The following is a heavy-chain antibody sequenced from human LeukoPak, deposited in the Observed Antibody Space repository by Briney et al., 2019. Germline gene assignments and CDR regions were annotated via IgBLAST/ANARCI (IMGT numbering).Heavy chain of an antibody. D-gene: IGHD4-23*01. V-gene: IGHV4-34*01. CDR2: INHSGST. CDR3: ARGGGNRFGY. Sequence: SSETLSLTYAVYGGSFSGYYWSWIRQPPGKGLEWIGEINHSGSTNYNPSLKSRVTISVDTSKNQFSLKLSSVTAADTAVYYCARGGGNRFGYWGQGTLVTVSS. CDR1: GGSFSGYY. J-gene: IGHJ4*02.